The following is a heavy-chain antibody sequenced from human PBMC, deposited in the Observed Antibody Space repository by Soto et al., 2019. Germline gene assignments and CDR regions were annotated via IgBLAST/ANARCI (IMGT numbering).Heavy chain of an antibody. CDR3: ARHLTYCSAGSCYSDFPYYGMDV. J-gene: IGHJ6*02. D-gene: IGHD2-15*01. V-gene: IGHV4-39*01. CDR2: IFYSGST. Sequence: SETLSLTCTVSGGSISSSSYYWGWIRQPPGKGLEWIGSIFYSGSTYYNPSLKSRVTISVDASKNQFSLKLSSVTAADTAVYYCARHLTYCSAGSCYSDFPYYGMDVWGQGTTVTVSS. CDR1: GGSISSSSYY.